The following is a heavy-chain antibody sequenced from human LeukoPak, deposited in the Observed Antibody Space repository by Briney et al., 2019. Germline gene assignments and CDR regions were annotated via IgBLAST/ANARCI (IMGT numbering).Heavy chain of an antibody. V-gene: IGHV1-69*04. Sequence: GASVKVSCKASGGTFSSYAISWVRQAPGQGLEWMGRIIPILGMANYAQKFQGRVTITTDESTSTAYMELSSLRSEDTAVYYCASPVVPAASTRYYYMDVWGKGTTVTVSS. D-gene: IGHD2-2*01. CDR2: IIPILGMA. CDR3: ASPVVPAASTRYYYMDV. J-gene: IGHJ6*03. CDR1: GGTFSSYA.